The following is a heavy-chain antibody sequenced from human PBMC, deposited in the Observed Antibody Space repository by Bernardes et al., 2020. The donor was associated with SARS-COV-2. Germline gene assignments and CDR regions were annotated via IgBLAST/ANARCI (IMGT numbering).Heavy chain of an antibody. CDR3: TRGGVGTAMASFDY. CDR2: LNSDGSST. CDR1: GFTFSSYW. D-gene: IGHD5-18*01. Sequence: GGSLRLSCAASGFTFSSYWMHWVRQAPGKGLVWVSRLNSDGSSTSYADSVKGRFTISRDNAKNTLYLQMNSLRAEDTAVYYCTRGGVGTAMASFDYWGQGTPVTVSS. J-gene: IGHJ4*02. V-gene: IGHV3-74*01.